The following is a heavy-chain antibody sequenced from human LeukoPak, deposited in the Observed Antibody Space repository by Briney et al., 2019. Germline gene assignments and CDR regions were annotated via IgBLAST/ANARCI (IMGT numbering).Heavy chain of an antibody. J-gene: IGHJ4*02. V-gene: IGHV4-34*01. Sequence: SETLSLTCAVYGGSFSGYYWSWIRQPPGKGLEWIGEINHSGSTNYNPSIKSRVTISVDTSKNQFSLKLSSVTAADTAVYYCARLYYYGSGSYSSSYWGQGTLVTVS. D-gene: IGHD3-10*01. CDR1: GGSFSGYY. CDR3: ARLYYYGSGSYSSSY. CDR2: INHSGST.